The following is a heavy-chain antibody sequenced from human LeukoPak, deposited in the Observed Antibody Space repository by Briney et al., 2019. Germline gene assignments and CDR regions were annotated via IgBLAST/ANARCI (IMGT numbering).Heavy chain of an antibody. J-gene: IGHJ4*02. V-gene: IGHV3-73*01. D-gene: IGHD2-2*01. CDR3: AKDLRPVPPKSFQLDY. Sequence: GGSLRLSCAASGFTFSGSAIHWVRQASGKGLEWVGRIRSKANNYATAYAESVKGRFTISRDDSKNTLYLQMNSLRAEDTAVYYCAKDLRPVPPKSFQLDYWGQGTLVTVSS. CDR1: GFTFSGSA. CDR2: IRSKANNYAT.